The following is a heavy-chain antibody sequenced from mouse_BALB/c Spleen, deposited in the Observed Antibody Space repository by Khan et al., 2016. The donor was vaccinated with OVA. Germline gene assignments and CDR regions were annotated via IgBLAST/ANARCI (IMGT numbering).Heavy chain of an antibody. V-gene: IGHV3-1*02. Sequence: EVQLVQSGPDLVKPSQSLSLTCTVTGYSITSGYIWHWIRQFPGNILECMGYIHYSVSTNYNPSLSSLISITRDTSKNQFFLQLNSVTTEDTATYYCGRDGNYFGYWGQGTTLTVSS. CDR2: IHYSVST. CDR1: GYSITSGYI. D-gene: IGHD1-1*01. J-gene: IGHJ2*01. CDR3: GRDGNYFGY.